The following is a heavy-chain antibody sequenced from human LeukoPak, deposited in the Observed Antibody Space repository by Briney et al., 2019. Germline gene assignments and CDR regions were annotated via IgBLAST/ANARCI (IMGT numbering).Heavy chain of an antibody. CDR3: ARERGYSYGYSDQ. V-gene: IGHV3-48*01. CDR2: ISSSSSNI. CDR1: GFTFSSYS. J-gene: IGHJ5*02. D-gene: IGHD5-18*01. Sequence: GSLRLSCAASGFTFSSYSMNWVRQAPGKGLEWVSYISSSSSNIYYADSVKGRFTISRDNAKNSLYLQMNSLRAEDTAVYYCARERGYSYGYSDQWGQGTLVTVSS.